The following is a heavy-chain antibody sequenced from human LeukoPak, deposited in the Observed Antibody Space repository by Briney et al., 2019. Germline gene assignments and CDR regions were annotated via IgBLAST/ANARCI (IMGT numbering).Heavy chain of an antibody. J-gene: IGHJ5*02. CDR1: GYTFTGYY. CDR3: ARDAHLGTGSWVFPWFDP. Sequence: ASVKVSCKASGYTFTGYYMHWVRQAPGQGLEWMGWINPNSGGTNYAQKFQGRVTMTRDTSISTAYMELSRLRPDDTAVYYCARDAHLGTGSWVFPWFDPWGQGTLVTVSS. CDR2: INPNSGGT. V-gene: IGHV1-2*02. D-gene: IGHD6-13*01.